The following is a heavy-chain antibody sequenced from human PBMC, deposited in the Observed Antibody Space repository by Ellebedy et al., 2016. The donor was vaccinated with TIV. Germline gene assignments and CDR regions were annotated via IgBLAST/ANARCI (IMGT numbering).Heavy chain of an antibody. J-gene: IGHJ4*02. V-gene: IGHV3-9*01. CDR2: ISWNSGSI. D-gene: IGHD4-23*01. Sequence: SLKISXAASGFTFDDYAMHWVRQAPGKGLEWVSGISWNSGSIGYADSVKGRFTISRDNAKNSLYLQMNSLRAEDTALYYCAKSRFDYGGSTFDYWGQGTLVTVSS. CDR3: AKSRFDYGGSTFDY. CDR1: GFTFDDYA.